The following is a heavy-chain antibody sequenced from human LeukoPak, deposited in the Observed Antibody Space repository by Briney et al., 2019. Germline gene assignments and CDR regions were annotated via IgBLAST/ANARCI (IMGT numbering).Heavy chain of an antibody. CDR3: ARGPYSYDSSGAFDI. CDR1: GDSISSGDYY. V-gene: IGHV4-61*02. Sequence: SEILSLTCTVSGDSISSGDYYWSWIRQPAGKGLEWIGRISSSGSTNYNPSLKSRVTISVDTSRNQFSLKLSSVTAADTAVYFCARGPYSYDSSGAFDIWGQGTMVTVSS. CDR2: ISSSGST. D-gene: IGHD3-22*01. J-gene: IGHJ3*02.